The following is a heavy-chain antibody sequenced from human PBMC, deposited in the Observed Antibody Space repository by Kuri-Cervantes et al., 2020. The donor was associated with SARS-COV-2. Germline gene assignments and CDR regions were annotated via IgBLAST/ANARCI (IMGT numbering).Heavy chain of an antibody. CDR3: ARSSTPSVVIATSPFDY. CDR2: IYPGDSDT. D-gene: IGHD2-21*01. Sequence: GGSLRLSCKGSGYSFTSYWIGWVRLLPGKGLEWMGIIYPGDSDTRYSPSFQGQVTISADKSISTAYLQWSSLKASDTAMYYCARSSTPSVVIATSPFDYWGQGTLVTVSS. V-gene: IGHV5-51*01. CDR1: GYSFTSYW. J-gene: IGHJ4*02.